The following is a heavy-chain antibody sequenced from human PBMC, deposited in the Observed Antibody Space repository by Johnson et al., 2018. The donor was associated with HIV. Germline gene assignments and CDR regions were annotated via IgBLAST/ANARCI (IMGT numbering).Heavy chain of an antibody. CDR2: IYRGGAT. Sequence: QVQLVESGGGVVQPGRSLRLSCAASGFTFSTYDMHWLRQAPGKALEWVSVIYRGGATYYAASVQGRFTISRDNSKNTLYLQMESLRADDTALYYCARDKDYGGNHDAFDIWGQGTMVTVSS. V-gene: IGHV3-NL1*01. CDR3: ARDKDYGGNHDAFDI. CDR1: GFTFSTYD. D-gene: IGHD4-23*01. J-gene: IGHJ3*02.